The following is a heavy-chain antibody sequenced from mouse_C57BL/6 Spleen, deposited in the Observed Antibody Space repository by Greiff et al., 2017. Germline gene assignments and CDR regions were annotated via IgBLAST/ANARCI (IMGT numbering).Heavy chain of an antibody. V-gene: IGHV1-26*01. CDR1: GYTFTDYY. D-gene: IGHD4-1*01. Sequence: VQLQQSGPELVKPGASVKISCKASGYTFTDYYMNWVKQSHGKSLEWIGDINPNNGGTSYNQKFKGKATLTVDKSSSTAYMELRSLTSEDSAVYYCARYWEYYFDYWGQGTTLTVSS. J-gene: IGHJ2*01. CDR3: ARYWEYYFDY. CDR2: INPNNGGT.